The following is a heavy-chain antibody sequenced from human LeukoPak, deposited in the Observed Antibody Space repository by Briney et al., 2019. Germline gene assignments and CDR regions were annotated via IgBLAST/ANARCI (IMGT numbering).Heavy chain of an antibody. V-gene: IGHV1-69*13. Sequence: EASVKVSCKASGGTFSSYAISWVRQAPGQGLEWMGGIIPIFGTANYAQKFQGRVTITADESTSTAYMGLSSLRSEDTAVYYCARGPGGKTLNNWFDPWGQGTLVTVSS. CDR3: ARGPGGKTLNNWFDP. CDR1: GGTFSSYA. CDR2: IIPIFGTA. J-gene: IGHJ5*02. D-gene: IGHD3-16*01.